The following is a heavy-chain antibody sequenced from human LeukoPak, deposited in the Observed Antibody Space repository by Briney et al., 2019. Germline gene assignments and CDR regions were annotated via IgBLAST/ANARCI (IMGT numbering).Heavy chain of an antibody. CDR2: IYHSGST. J-gene: IGHJ5*02. D-gene: IGHD6-13*01. Sequence: KPSETLSLTCTVSGYSISSGYYWGWIRQPPGKGLEWIGSIYHSGSTYYNPSLKSRVTISVDTSKNQFSLKLSSVTAADTAVYYCARAGRGSSWQYGWFDPWGQGTLVTVSS. CDR3: ARAGRGSSWQYGWFDP. CDR1: GYSISSGYY. V-gene: IGHV4-38-2*02.